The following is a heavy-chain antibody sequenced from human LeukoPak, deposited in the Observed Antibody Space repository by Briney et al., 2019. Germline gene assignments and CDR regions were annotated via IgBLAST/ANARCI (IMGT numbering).Heavy chain of an antibody. J-gene: IGHJ3*02. D-gene: IGHD1-26*01. V-gene: IGHV4-34*01. CDR3: ARFVGWVKGFDI. Sequence: SSETLSLTCAVYGGSFSGYYWSWIRKPPGKGLEWIGEINHSGSTNYNPSLKSRVTISVDTSKNQFSLKLSSVTAADTAVYYCARFVGWVKGFDIWGQGTMVTVSS. CDR2: INHSGST. CDR1: GGSFSGYY.